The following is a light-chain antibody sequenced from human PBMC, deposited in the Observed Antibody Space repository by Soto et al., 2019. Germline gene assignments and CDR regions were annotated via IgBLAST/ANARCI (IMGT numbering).Light chain of an antibody. Sequence: QSALTQPRSVSGSPGQSVTISCTGTSSDVGAYTYVSWYQQHPGKAPKLMIYDVSKRPSGVPDRFSGSKSGNTASLTISGLQAEDEADYYCCSYAGSYTDVFATGTKLTVL. J-gene: IGLJ1*01. CDR3: CSYAGSYTDV. CDR2: DVS. CDR1: SSDVGAYTY. V-gene: IGLV2-11*01.